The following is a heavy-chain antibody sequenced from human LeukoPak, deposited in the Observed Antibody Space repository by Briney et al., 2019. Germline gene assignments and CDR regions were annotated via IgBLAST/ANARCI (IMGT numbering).Heavy chain of an antibody. Sequence: PGGSLRLSCAASGFTFDDYAMHWVRQAPGKGLEWVSGISWNSGSIGYADSVKGRFTISRDNAKNSLYLQMNSLRAEDTALYYCARDYGDRKIFDYWGQGTLVTVSS. D-gene: IGHD4-17*01. J-gene: IGHJ4*02. CDR2: ISWNSGSI. CDR3: ARDYGDRKIFDY. V-gene: IGHV3-9*01. CDR1: GFTFDDYA.